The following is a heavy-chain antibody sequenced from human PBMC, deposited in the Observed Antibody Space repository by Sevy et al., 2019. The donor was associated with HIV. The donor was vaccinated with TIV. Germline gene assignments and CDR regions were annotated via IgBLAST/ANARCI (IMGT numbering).Heavy chain of an antibody. CDR3: ARAAGWFDA. Sequence: GGSLRLSCAASGFNIRTHWMLWVRQAPGKGLEWVANINEDGSTKYYLDSVKGRFTISRDNAKNSIYLQMNSLRVDDTAVYYCARAAGWFDAWGQGTLVTVSS. V-gene: IGHV3-7*03. J-gene: IGHJ5*02. CDR1: GFNIRTHW. CDR2: INEDGSTK.